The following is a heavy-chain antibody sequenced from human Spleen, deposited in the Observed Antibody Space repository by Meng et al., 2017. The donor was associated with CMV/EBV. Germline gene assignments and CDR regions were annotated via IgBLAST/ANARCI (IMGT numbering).Heavy chain of an antibody. V-gene: IGHV3-9*01. Sequence: SLKISCAASGFTFDDYAMHWVQQAPGKGLEWVSGISWNSGSIGYADSVKGRFTISRDNAKNSLYLQMNRLRAEDTALYYCAKDSSSWFYYFDYWGQGTLVTVSS. J-gene: IGHJ4*02. CDR2: ISWNSGSI. CDR1: GFTFDDYA. D-gene: IGHD6-6*01. CDR3: AKDSSSWFYYFDY.